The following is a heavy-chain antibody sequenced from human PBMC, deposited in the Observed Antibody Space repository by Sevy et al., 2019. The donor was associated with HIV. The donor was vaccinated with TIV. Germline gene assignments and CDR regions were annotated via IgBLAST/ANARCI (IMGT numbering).Heavy chain of an antibody. V-gene: IGHV4-59*05. CDR1: GGSISSYS. Sequence: SETLSLTCIVSGGSISSYSWSWIRQPAGKGLEWIGRIYCGGSTYYNPSLKSRVAISVDTSKNQFSLKVNSVSAADTAVYYCARGRITFFDDWGQGALVTVSS. CDR2: IYCGGST. D-gene: IGHD3-16*01. CDR3: ARGRITFFDD. J-gene: IGHJ4*02.